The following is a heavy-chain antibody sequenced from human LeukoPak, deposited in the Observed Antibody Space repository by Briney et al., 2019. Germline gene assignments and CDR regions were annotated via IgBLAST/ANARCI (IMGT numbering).Heavy chain of an antibody. D-gene: IGHD3-9*01. CDR2: IYYSGST. Sequence: SETLSLTCTVSGGSISSGGYYWSWIRQHPGKGLEWIGYIYYSGSTYYNPSLKSRVTISVDTSKNQFSLKLSSVTAADTAVYYCARVGVLRYFDWLLSKVYYFDYWGQGTLVTVSS. V-gene: IGHV4-31*03. CDR1: GGSISSGGYY. CDR3: ARVGVLRYFDWLLSKVYYFDY. J-gene: IGHJ4*02.